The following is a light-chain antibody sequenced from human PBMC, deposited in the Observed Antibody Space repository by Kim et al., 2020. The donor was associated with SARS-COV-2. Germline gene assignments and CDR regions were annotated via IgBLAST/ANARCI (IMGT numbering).Light chain of an antibody. V-gene: IGKV1-16*01. CDR3: QHYNTYPLT. Sequence: DIQMTQSPSSLSASIGDRVTITCRATNNIANYLAWFQQKPGTAPKTLIYAASTLQIGVPSRFSGSGYGTDFSLTISSLQAEDFAIYYCQHYNTYPLTFGGGTKVDIK. CDR2: AAS. J-gene: IGKJ4*01. CDR1: NNIANY.